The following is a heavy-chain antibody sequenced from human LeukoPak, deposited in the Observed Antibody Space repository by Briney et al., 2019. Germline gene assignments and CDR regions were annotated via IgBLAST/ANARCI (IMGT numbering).Heavy chain of an antibody. CDR3: ARGGWNYIDY. Sequence: SETLSLTCTVSGGSISSYYWSWIRQPPGKGLEWIGYIYSSGSTNYNPSLKSRVTISVDTSKNQFSLKLSSVTAADTAVYYCARGGWNYIDYWGQGTLVTVSS. J-gene: IGHJ4*02. CDR2: IYSSGST. CDR1: GGSISSYY. D-gene: IGHD6-19*01. V-gene: IGHV4-59*12.